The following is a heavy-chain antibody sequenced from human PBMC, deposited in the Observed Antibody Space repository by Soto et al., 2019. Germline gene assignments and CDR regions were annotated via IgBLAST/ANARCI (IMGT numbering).Heavy chain of an antibody. Sequence: QITLKESGPTLVKPTQTLTLTCSFSGFSLSTSGAGVGWIRQPPGKALEWLALISWKDDKRYNPGLKSRLTIPNDTSKNQVVLTMTNMDPVDTATYYCAHRDGGNYYRWYFDFWGQGTLVTVSS. CDR1: GFSLSTSGAG. CDR3: AHRDGGNYYRWYFDF. CDR2: ISWKDDK. D-gene: IGHD1-26*01. J-gene: IGHJ4*02. V-gene: IGHV2-5*01.